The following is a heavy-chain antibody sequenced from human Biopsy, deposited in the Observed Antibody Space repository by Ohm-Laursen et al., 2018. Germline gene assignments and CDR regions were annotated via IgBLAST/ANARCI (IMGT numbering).Heavy chain of an antibody. Sequence: SETLSLTYPVSGGSISNNNYYWGWIRQPPGKGLEWIGSIFYRGSTHYKPSLKSRVNISVDTSKNQFSLKLNSVTAAGTAVYYCARDYDTSGYYYVSWGQGTLVTVSS. J-gene: IGHJ5*02. CDR1: GGSISNNNYY. D-gene: IGHD3-22*01. CDR3: ARDYDTSGYYYVS. V-gene: IGHV4-39*01. CDR2: IFYRGST.